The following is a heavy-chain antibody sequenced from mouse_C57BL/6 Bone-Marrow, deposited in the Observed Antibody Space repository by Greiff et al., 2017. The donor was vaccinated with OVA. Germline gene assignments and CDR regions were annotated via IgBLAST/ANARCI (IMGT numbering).Heavy chain of an antibody. V-gene: IGHV15-2*01. CDR1: DSEVFPIAY. J-gene: IGHJ2*01. D-gene: IGHD3-2*02. CDR2: ILPSIGRT. Sequence: VQLQQSGSELRSPGSSVKLSCKDFDSEVFPIAYMCWVRQKPGHGFEWIGGILPSIGRTIYGEKFEDKATLDADTLSNTAYLELNSLTSEDSAIYYCARGAAQATGYYFDYWGQGTTLTVSS. CDR3: ARGAAQATGYYFDY.